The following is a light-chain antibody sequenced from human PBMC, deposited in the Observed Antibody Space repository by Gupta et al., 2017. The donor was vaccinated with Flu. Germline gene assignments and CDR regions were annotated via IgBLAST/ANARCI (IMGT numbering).Light chain of an antibody. V-gene: IGKV2-28*01. J-gene: IGKJ2*01. CDR2: LGS. CDR3: MQVLQTPYT. Sequence: QLLIYLGSNRASGVPDKFSASASGTDVTLKISRVEAEDVGVDYCMQVLQTPYTFGQGTKLEIK.